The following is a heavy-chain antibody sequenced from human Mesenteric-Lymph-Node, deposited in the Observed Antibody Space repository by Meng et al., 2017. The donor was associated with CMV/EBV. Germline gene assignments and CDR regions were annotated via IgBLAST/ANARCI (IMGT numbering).Heavy chain of an antibody. Sequence: SCAASGFTFSSYAMHWVRQAPGKGLEWVALISYDGRNKYYADSVKGRFTISRDNSKNTLYLLMSGLRVEDTALYYCARDQDNWNYLAYWGQGTLVPSPQ. CDR3: ARDQDNWNYLAY. V-gene: IGHV3-30*04. J-gene: IGHJ4*02. CDR1: GFTFSSYA. D-gene: IGHD2-15*01. CDR2: ISYDGRNK.